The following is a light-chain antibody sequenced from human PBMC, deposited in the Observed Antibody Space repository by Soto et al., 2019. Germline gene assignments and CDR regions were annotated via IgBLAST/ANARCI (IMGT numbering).Light chain of an antibody. CDR3: QQRSNWPPT. J-gene: IGKJ4*02. Sequence: EIQLTQSPATLSLSPGERATLSCRASQSVSSYLAWYQQKPGQAPRLLIYDASTRPTGIPSRFSGSGSGTDFTLTISSLEPEDFAVYYCQQRSNWPPTFGGGTKVEIK. CDR1: QSVSSY. CDR2: DAS. V-gene: IGKV3-11*01.